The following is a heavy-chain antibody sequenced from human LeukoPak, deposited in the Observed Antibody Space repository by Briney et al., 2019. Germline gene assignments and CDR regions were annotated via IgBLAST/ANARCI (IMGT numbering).Heavy chain of an antibody. CDR1: GGTFSSYA. V-gene: IGHV1-69*04. D-gene: IGHD3-10*02. CDR2: IIPIFGIA. Sequence: GASVKVSCKASGGTFSSYAISWVRQAPGQGLGWMGRIIPIFGIANYAQKFQGRVTITADKSTSTAYMELSSLRSEDTAVYYCARDVRGTFDYWGQGTLVTVSS. CDR3: ARDVRGTFDY. J-gene: IGHJ4*02.